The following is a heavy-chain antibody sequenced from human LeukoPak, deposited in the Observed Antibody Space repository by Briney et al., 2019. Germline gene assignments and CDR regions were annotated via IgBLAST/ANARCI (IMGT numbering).Heavy chain of an antibody. CDR3: ARGDSSGYYYFDY. CDR2: IYSGGNT. J-gene: IGHJ4*02. V-gene: IGHV3-23*03. Sequence: GGSLRLSCAASGFTFNSYAMSWVRQAPGKGLEWVSVIYSGGNTYYADSVKGRFTISRDNSKNTLYLQMNSLRAEDTAVYYCARGDSSGYYYFDYWGQGTLVTVSS. D-gene: IGHD6-19*01. CDR1: GFTFNSYA.